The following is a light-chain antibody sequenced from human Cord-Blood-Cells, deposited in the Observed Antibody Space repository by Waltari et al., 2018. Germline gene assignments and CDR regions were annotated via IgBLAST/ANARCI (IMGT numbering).Light chain of an antibody. V-gene: IGLV6-57*01. Sequence: CTRSSGSIASNYVQWYQQRPGSSPTTVIYEDNQRPSGVPDRFSGSIDSSSNSASLTISGLKTEDEADYYCQSYDSSNRVFGGGTKLTVL. CDR2: EDN. J-gene: IGLJ3*02. CDR1: SGSIASNY. CDR3: QSYDSSNRV.